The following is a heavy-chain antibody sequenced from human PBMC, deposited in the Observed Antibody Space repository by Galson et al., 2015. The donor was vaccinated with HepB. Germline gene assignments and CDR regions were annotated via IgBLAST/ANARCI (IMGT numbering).Heavy chain of an antibody. Sequence: SVKVSCKASGYTFTGYYMNWVRQAAGQGLEWMGWINPNSGGTNYAQKFQGWVTMTRDTSISTAYMELSRLRSDDTAVYYCARDPGCSSTSCYPGGYSYGLRGFDYWGQGTLVTVSS. CDR1: GYTFTGYY. CDR3: ARDPGCSSTSCYPGGYSYGLRGFDY. J-gene: IGHJ4*02. D-gene: IGHD2-2*01. CDR2: INPNSGGT. V-gene: IGHV1-2*04.